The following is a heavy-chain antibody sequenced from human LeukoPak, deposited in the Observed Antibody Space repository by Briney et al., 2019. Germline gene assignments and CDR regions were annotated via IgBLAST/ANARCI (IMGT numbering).Heavy chain of an antibody. Sequence: PGGSLRLSCAASGFTFSSYSMNWVRQAPGKGLEWVSYISSSSSTIYYADSVKGRFTISRDNAKNSLYLQMNSLRAEDTAVYYCARDMGGSYYPYYYAMDVWGQGTTVTVSS. D-gene: IGHD1-26*01. CDR1: GFTFSSYS. J-gene: IGHJ6*02. V-gene: IGHV3-48*04. CDR3: ARDMGGSYYPYYYAMDV. CDR2: ISSSSSTI.